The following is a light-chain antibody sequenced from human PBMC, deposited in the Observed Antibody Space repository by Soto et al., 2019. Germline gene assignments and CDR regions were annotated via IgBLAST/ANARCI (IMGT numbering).Light chain of an antibody. CDR1: SSDVGGYNY. CDR3: CSFAGTFTYV. Sequence: QSVLTQPRSVSGSPGQSVTISCTGTSSDVGGYNYVSWYQQHPGKAPKLLIYDVTKRPSGVPDRFSGSKSGNTASLTISGLQAEDGADYSCCSFAGTFTYVFGTGTKVTVL. V-gene: IGLV2-11*01. CDR2: DVT. J-gene: IGLJ1*01.